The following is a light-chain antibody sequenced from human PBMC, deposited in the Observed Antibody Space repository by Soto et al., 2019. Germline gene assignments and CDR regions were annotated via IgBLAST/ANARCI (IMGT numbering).Light chain of an antibody. CDR3: QRYDSFRT. Sequence: EIVMSQSPATLSVSPGERATLSCRASQSVNIYLAWYQQKPGQAPRLLIFGASYRATGIPDRFSGSGSGTDFTLTITRLEPEDFAMYYCQRYDSFRTFGQGTKADI. J-gene: IGKJ1*01. CDR2: GAS. V-gene: IGKV3-20*01. CDR1: QSVNIY.